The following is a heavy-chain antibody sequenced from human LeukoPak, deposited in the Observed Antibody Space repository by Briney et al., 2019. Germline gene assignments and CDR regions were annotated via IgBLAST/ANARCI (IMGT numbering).Heavy chain of an antibody. Sequence: GPVKVSCKTSGYAFTGYYIHWVRQAPGQGLEWMGWINPKSRTTKFAQKFQGRVTMTRDTPIRTAYIELSSLRSDDTAVYYCARDREDTWGSPGYFDLWGHGTLVTVSS. CDR2: INPKSRTT. J-gene: IGHJ2*01. V-gene: IGHV1-2*02. CDR3: ARDREDTWGSPGYFDL. D-gene: IGHD7-27*01. CDR1: GYAFTGYY.